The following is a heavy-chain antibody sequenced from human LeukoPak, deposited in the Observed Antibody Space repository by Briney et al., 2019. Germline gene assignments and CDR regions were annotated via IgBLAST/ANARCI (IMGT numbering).Heavy chain of an antibody. J-gene: IGHJ3*02. CDR3: ARANHESSAEAFDI. V-gene: IGHV4-4*02. CDR2: IYHDGST. CDR1: GGSISSNNW. Sequence: SETLSLTCAVSGGSISSNNWWIWVRQSPEKGLEWIGEIYHDGSTNYNPSLKSRVTISMDKSKNQLSLKLNFVTAADTAVYYCARANHESSAEAFDIWGQGTMVTVSS. D-gene: IGHD3-22*01.